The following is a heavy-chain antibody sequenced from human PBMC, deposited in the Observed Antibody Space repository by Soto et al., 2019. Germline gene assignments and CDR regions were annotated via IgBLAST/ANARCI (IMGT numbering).Heavy chain of an antibody. D-gene: IGHD2-2*01. CDR3: VRESTPTRWFDP. CDR2: INPSAGST. CDR1: GYTFTSYY. J-gene: IGHJ5*02. V-gene: IGHV1-46*03. Sequence: ASVKVSCKASGYTFTSYYMHWVRQAPGQGLAWMGVINPSAGSTSYAQKFQGRVTMTRDTSTSTVYMDLSSLRSEDTAVYYCVRESTPTRWFDPWGQGTLVTVSS.